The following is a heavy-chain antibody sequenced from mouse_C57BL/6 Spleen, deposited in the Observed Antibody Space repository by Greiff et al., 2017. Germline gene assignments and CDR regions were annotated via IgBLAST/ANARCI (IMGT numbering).Heavy chain of an antibody. Sequence: EVKLVESGGGLVKPGGSLKLSCAASGFTFSSYTMSWVRQTPEKRLEWVATISGGGGNTYYPDSVKGRFTISRDNAKNTLYLQMSSLRSEDTALYYCARHGYDWYFDVWGTGTTVTVSS. V-gene: IGHV5-9*01. CDR3: ARHGYDWYFDV. CDR1: GFTFSSYT. CDR2: ISGGGGNT. D-gene: IGHD2-2*01. J-gene: IGHJ1*03.